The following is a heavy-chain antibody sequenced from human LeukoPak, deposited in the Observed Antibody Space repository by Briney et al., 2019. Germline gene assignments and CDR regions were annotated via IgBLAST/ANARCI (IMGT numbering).Heavy chain of an antibody. CDR2: FDPEDGET. CDR1: GYTFTSYG. D-gene: IGHD1-26*01. Sequence: ASVKVSCKASGYTFTSYGISWVRQAPGKGLEWMGGFDPEDGETIYAQKFQGRVTMTEDTSTDTAYMELSSLRSEDTAVYYCATGGERELLGPYYFDYWGQGTLVTVSS. V-gene: IGHV1-24*01. CDR3: ATGGERELLGPYYFDY. J-gene: IGHJ4*02.